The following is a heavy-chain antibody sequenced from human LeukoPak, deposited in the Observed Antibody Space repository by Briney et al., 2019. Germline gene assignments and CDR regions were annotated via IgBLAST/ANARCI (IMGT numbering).Heavy chain of an antibody. CDR1: GFTFRIYA. J-gene: IGHJ6*04. Sequence: PGGSLRLSCAASGFTFRIYAMHWVRQAPGKGLEGVADISYDGSNKYYADSVRGRFTISRDNSKNTLYLQMNSLGAEDTAVYYCTKDLYGSGSKSCGMDVWGKGTTVTVSS. V-gene: IGHV3-30*04. CDR2: ISYDGSNK. D-gene: IGHD3-10*01. CDR3: TKDLYGSGSKSCGMDV.